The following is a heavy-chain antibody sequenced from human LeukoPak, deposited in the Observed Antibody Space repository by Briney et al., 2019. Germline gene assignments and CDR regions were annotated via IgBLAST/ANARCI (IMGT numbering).Heavy chain of an antibody. CDR3: AKDLRQDIVVTTTVDY. J-gene: IGHJ4*02. CDR2: ISGSGGSST. D-gene: IGHD5-12*01. V-gene: IGHV3-23*01. Sequence: TGGSLRLSCAASGFTFSSYAMSWVRQAPGKGLEWVSTISGSGGSSTSYADSVKGRFTISRDNSKNTLYLQMNSLRAEDTAVYYCAKDLRQDIVVTTTVDYWGQGTLVTVSS. CDR1: GFTFSSYA.